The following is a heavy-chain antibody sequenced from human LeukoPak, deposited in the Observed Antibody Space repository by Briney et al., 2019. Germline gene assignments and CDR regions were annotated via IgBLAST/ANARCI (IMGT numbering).Heavy chain of an antibody. CDR2: IHHSGST. V-gene: IGHV4-4*02. Sequence: PSEALSLTSAVSGGSISSSNWWSWVRQPPGKGLEWIGEIHHSGSTNYNPSLKSRVTISVDKSKNQFSLMLTSVTAADTAVYYCARNGYYSADYWGQGTLITVSS. J-gene: IGHJ4*02. D-gene: IGHD3-22*01. CDR3: ARNGYYSADY. CDR1: GGSISSSNW.